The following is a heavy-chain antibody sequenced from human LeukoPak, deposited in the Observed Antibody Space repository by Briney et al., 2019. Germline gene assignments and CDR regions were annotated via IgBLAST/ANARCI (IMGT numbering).Heavy chain of an antibody. J-gene: IGHJ4*02. CDR1: GFTFDDYA. V-gene: IGHV3-9*01. CDR3: AKVARPEMATIYLDH. D-gene: IGHD5-24*01. Sequence: GGSLRLSCAASGFTFDDYAMHWVRQAPGKGLEWVSGISWNSGSIGYADSVKGRFTISRDNAKNSLYLQMNSLRAEDTALYYCAKVARPEMATIYLDHWGQGTLVTVSS. CDR2: ISWNSGSI.